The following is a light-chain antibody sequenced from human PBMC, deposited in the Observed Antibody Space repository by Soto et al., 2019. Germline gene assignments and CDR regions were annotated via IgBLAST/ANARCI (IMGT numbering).Light chain of an antibody. Sequence: EIVLTQSPATLSLSPGERATLSCRASQSVTSNYLAWYQQKPGQAPWLLIYGACSRTTGIPDRFSGSGSGTDFTLTNSRLEPEDFAVYYCQQYGSSPVTFGQGTKVEIK. V-gene: IGKV3-20*01. J-gene: IGKJ1*01. CDR2: GAC. CDR1: QSVTSNY. CDR3: QQYGSSPVT.